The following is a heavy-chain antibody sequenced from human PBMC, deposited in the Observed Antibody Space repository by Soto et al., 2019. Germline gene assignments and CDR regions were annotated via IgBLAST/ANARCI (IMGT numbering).Heavy chain of an antibody. J-gene: IGHJ3*02. D-gene: IGHD3-22*01. CDR2: IYYSGST. V-gene: IGHV4-31*03. CDR1: GGSISSGGYY. Sequence: QVQLQESGPGLVKPSQTLSLTCTVSGGSISSGGYYWSWIRQHPGKGLEGIGYIYYSGSTYYNPSLKSRVTISVDTSKNQFSLKLSSVTAADTAVYYCARVLAWDDYYDEDAFDIWGQGTMVTVSS. CDR3: ARVLAWDDYYDEDAFDI.